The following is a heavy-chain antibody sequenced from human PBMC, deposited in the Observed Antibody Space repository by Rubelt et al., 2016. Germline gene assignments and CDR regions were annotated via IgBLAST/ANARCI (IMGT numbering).Heavy chain of an antibody. Sequence: SSYGMHWVRQAPGKGLEWVAVISYDGSNKYYADSVKGRFTLSRDNSKNTLYLQMNSLRAEDTAVYYCARDQSQLGPKDWYFDLWGRGTLVTVSS. CDR3: ARDQSQLGPKDWYFDL. J-gene: IGHJ2*01. CDR1: SSYG. D-gene: IGHD7-27*01. CDR2: ISYDGSNK. V-gene: IGHV3-30*03.